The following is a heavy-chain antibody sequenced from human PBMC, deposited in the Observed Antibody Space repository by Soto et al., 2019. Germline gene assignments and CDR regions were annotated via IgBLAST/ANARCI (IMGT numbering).Heavy chain of an antibody. J-gene: IGHJ4*02. CDR3: AKDHQVSNPYSSSLTPFDY. CDR1: GFTFSSYA. Sequence: EVQLLESGGGLVQPGGSLRLSCAASGFTFSSYAMSWVRQAPGKGLEWVSAISGSGGSTYYADSVKGRFTISRDNSKNPLYLQMNSLRAEDTAVYYCAKDHQVSNPYSSSLTPFDYWGQGTLVTVSS. CDR2: ISGSGGST. D-gene: IGHD6-6*01. V-gene: IGHV3-23*01.